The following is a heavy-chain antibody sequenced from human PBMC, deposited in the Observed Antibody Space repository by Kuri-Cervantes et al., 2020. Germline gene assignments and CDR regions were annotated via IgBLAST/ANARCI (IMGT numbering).Heavy chain of an antibody. J-gene: IGHJ4*02. Sequence: SVKVSCKASGGTFSSYAISWVRQAPGQGLEWMGGIIPIFGTANYAQKLQGRVTMTTDTSTSTAYMELRSLRSDDTAVYYCARHDRSGYYYDFDCWGQGTLVTVSS. CDR1: GGTFSSYA. V-gene: IGHV1-69*05. CDR2: IIPIFGTA. CDR3: ARHDRSGYYYDFDC. D-gene: IGHD3-22*01.